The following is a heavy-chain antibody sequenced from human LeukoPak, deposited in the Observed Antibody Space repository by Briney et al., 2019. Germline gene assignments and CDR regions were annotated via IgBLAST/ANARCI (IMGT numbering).Heavy chain of an antibody. CDR2: IKSKADGGTT. CDR1: TFTNSNAW. V-gene: IGHV3-15*01. Sequence: GGSLRLSRATFTFTNSNAWMSWVRQAPGKGLEWVGRIKSKADGGTTDYAAPVKGRFTISRDDSENTLYLQMNSLKTEDTAVYYCTSVLVVAATLPYYFDCWGQGTLVTVSS. J-gene: IGHJ4*02. D-gene: IGHD2-15*01. CDR3: TSVLVVAATLPYYFDC.